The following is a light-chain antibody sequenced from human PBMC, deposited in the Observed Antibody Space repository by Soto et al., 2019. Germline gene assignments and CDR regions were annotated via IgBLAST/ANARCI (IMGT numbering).Light chain of an antibody. J-gene: IGKJ2*01. CDR3: QQSYSTPHT. CDR2: AAS. V-gene: IGKV1-39*01. Sequence: DIQMTQSPSSLSASVGDRVTITCRASQSINIYLNWYQQKPGRAPKLVINAASRLQSGVPSRFSGRGSGTDFTLSSSTLQPEELETYYCQQSYSTPHTFGQGTNLGIK. CDR1: QSINIY.